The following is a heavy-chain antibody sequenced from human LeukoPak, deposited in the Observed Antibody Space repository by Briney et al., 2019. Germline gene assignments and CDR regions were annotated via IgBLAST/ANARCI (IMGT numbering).Heavy chain of an antibody. CDR1: GGSISSSGFY. D-gene: IGHD3-10*01. V-gene: IGHV4-39*07. J-gene: IGHJ4*02. Sequence: TSETLSLTCTVSGGSISSSGFYWGWIRQPPGKGLEWIGSIHYSGSTYYNPSLKSRVTISVDTFKNQFSLKLSSVTAADTAVYYCTRDRSGEFYFDYWGQGTLVTVSS. CDR3: TRDRSGEFYFDY. CDR2: IHYSGST.